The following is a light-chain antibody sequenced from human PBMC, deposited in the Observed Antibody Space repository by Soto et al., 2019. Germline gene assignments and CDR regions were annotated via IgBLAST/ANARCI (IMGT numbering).Light chain of an antibody. Sequence: EIVLAQAPVTLSLSPGAGATLSCRASQRVSTYLAWFQHKPGQAPRLLIYDASTRATGIPARFSGSGSGTDFTLTISSLEPEDSAVYYCQQRHMWPIMFGQGTRLEIK. J-gene: IGKJ5*01. CDR3: QQRHMWPIM. V-gene: IGKV3-11*01. CDR2: DAS. CDR1: QRVSTY.